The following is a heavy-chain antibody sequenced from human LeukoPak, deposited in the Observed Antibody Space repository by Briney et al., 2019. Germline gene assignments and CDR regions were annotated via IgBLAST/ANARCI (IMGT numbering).Heavy chain of an antibody. Sequence: GSLRLSCAASGFTFISYGMHWVRQAPAKGLEWGAVISYDGSNKYYADSVKGRFTISRDNSKNTLYLQMNSLRAEDTAVYYCAKDSPSAYWGQGKLVTVSS. V-gene: IGHV3-30*18. J-gene: IGHJ4*02. CDR3: AKDSPSAY. CDR1: GFTFISYG. CDR2: ISYDGSNK.